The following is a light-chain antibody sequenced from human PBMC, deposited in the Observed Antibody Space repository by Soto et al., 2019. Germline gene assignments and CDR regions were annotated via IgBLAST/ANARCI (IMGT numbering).Light chain of an antibody. CDR1: QSISTY. J-gene: IGKJ2*01. Sequence: DIQMTQSPSSLSASVGDRVTITCRASQSISTYLHWYQQKPGKAPTVLISSASTLQSGVPSRFSGSGSGTEFTLPITSLQPEDFATYYCQQSYSNVLFTFGQGTKVDIK. CDR3: QQSYSNVLFT. V-gene: IGKV1-39*01. CDR2: SAS.